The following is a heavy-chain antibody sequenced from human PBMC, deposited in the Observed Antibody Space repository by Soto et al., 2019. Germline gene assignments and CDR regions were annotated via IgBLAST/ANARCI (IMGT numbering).Heavy chain of an antibody. Sequence: GWSVRLSCAASVFSFSSYALHWVRQAPGKGLEWVAVISYDGSNKYYADSVKGRFTISRDTSKNTLYLQMNSLRAEDTAVFYCVKDRRTEAYGMEVWGQGT. J-gene: IGHJ6*02. V-gene: IGHV3-30*18. CDR3: VKDRRTEAYGMEV. D-gene: IGHD2-2*01. CDR2: ISYDGSNK. CDR1: VFSFSSYA.